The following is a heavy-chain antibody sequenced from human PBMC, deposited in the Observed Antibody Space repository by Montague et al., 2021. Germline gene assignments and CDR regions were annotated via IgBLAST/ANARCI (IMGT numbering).Heavy chain of an antibody. J-gene: IGHJ3*02. CDR2: INHSGST. V-gene: IGHV4-34*01. CDR1: GGSFSGYY. Sequence: SETLSLTCAVYGGSFSGYYWTWIRQPPGKGLEWIGEINHSGSTNDNPSLKSRLTISVDTSKNQFSLNLSSVTAADTAVYYCARARAEGADFDIWGQGTMVTVSS. CDR3: ARARAEGADFDI. D-gene: IGHD1-14*01.